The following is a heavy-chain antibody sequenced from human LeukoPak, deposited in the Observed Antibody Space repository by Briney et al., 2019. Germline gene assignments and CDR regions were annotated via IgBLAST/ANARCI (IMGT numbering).Heavy chain of an antibody. Sequence: GGSLRLFCAASGFTFSSYWMHWVRQAPGKGLVWVSRINSDGSSTSYADSVKGRFTISRDNAKNTLYLQMNSLRAEDTAVYYCARDKRYYYGSGREIDYWGQGTLVTVSS. D-gene: IGHD3-10*01. CDR1: GFTFSSYW. CDR2: INSDGSST. J-gene: IGHJ4*02. V-gene: IGHV3-74*01. CDR3: ARDKRYYYGSGREIDY.